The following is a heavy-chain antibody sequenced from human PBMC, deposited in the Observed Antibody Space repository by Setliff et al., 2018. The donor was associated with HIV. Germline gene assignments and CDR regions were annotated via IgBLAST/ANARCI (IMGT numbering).Heavy chain of an antibody. D-gene: IGHD2-15*01. CDR1: GFTFNTYA. V-gene: IGHV3-23*01. J-gene: IGHJ4*01. CDR3: AKDGISGGAYPPYYFYY. Sequence: GGSLRLSCAASGFTFNTYAMSWVRQAPGKGLEWVSVISGSGGSTFYADSVKGRFTISRDNSKNTLYLQMNRLRVEDTAVYYCAKDGISGGAYPPYYFYYWGHGTLVTVSS. CDR2: ISGSGGST.